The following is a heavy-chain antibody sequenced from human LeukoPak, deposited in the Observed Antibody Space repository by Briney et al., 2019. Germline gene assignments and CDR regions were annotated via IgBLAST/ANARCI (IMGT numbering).Heavy chain of an antibody. CDR2: IKEDGSDK. D-gene: IGHD3-22*01. CDR1: GFTFSSYW. Sequence: GGSLRLSCEASGFTFSSYWMSWVRQAPGKGLEWVANIKEDGSDKYYVDSVKGRFTISRDNTKNSLYLQLNSLRAEDTAVYYCARERDSSGYYGDYWGQGTLVTVSS. CDR3: ARERDSSGYYGDY. V-gene: IGHV3-7*01. J-gene: IGHJ4*02.